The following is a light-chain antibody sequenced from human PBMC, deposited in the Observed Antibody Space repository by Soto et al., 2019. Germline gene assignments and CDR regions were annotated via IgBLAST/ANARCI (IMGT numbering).Light chain of an antibody. CDR3: QQYNSYPWT. J-gene: IGKJ1*01. Sequence: IVLTQSPGTLSLSPGERATVSCRASQTVRGEYLAWYQQKRGQPPKLLIYGAFNRAGGIPDRFSGSGSGTEFTLTISSLQPDDFATYYCQQYNSYPWTFGQGTKVDIK. CDR1: QTVRGEY. CDR2: GAF. V-gene: IGKV3-20*01.